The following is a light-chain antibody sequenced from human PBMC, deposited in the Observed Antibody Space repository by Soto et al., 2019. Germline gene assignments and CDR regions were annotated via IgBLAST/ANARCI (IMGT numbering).Light chain of an antibody. CDR3: QQRSSWPPLT. V-gene: IGKV3D-20*02. Sequence: EIVWTQSPGTLSLSPGERATLSCRAGPIVSSSYLAWYQQKPGQAAPLLLYGASSTATSIPARFSGSGSGTDFTLTISSLEPADFAAYYCQQRSSWPPLTFGRGTKVDIK. CDR2: GAS. J-gene: IGKJ4*01. CDR1: PIVSSSY.